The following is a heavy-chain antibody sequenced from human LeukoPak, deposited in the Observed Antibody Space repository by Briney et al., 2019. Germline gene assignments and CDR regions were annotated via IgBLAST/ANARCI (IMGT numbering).Heavy chain of an antibody. CDR2: IYPGDSDP. Sequence: GESLKISCKGSGYSFTSYWLGRVRQMPGKGLEWIGIIYPGDSDPRYSPSFQGQVTISADKSISTAYLQWSSLKASDTAMYYCARHGAAGTAVYYYYGMDVWGQGTTVTVSS. CDR1: GYSFTSYW. CDR3: ARHGAAGTAVYYYYGMDV. J-gene: IGHJ6*02. D-gene: IGHD6-13*01. V-gene: IGHV5-51*01.